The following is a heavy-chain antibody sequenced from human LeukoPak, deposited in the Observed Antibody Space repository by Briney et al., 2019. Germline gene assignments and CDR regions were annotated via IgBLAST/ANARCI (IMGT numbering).Heavy chain of an antibody. J-gene: IGHJ3*02. CDR2: ISYDGSNK. D-gene: IGHD3-22*01. V-gene: IGHV3-30*04. Sequence: PGRSLRLSCAASGFTFSSYAMHWVRQAPGKGLEWVAVISYDGSNKYYADSVKGRFTISRDNSKNTLYLQMNSLRAADTAVYYCARGRGVVISAFDIWGQGTMVTVSS. CDR3: ARGRGVVISAFDI. CDR1: GFTFSSYA.